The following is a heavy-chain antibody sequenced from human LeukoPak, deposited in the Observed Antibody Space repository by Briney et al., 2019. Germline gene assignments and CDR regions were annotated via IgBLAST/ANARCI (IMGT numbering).Heavy chain of an antibody. Sequence: GGSLRLSCAASGFTFSNYDMNWVRQAPGKGLEWVSYISSSTSTIYYADSVKGRFTISRDNVKNSLYLQMNSLRAEDTAVYYCARGYDFWSGYKGDYFDYWGQGTLVTVSS. CDR1: GFTFSNYD. CDR3: ARGYDFWSGYKGDYFDY. CDR2: ISSSTSTI. J-gene: IGHJ4*02. V-gene: IGHV3-48*04. D-gene: IGHD3-3*01.